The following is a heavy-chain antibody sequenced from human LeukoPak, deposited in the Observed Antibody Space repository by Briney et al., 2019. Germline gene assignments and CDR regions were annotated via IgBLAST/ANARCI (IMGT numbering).Heavy chain of an antibody. Sequence: PGGSLRLSCAASGFTFSNYGMHWVRQAPGKGLEWVAVISYDGSNKYYADSVKGRFTISRDNSKNTLYLQMNSLRAEDTAVYYCAKDQTSIAAAVALEGWGQGTLVTVGS. CDR3: AKDQTSIAAAVALEG. V-gene: IGHV3-30*18. CDR2: ISYDGSNK. D-gene: IGHD6-25*01. CDR1: GFTFSNYG. J-gene: IGHJ4*02.